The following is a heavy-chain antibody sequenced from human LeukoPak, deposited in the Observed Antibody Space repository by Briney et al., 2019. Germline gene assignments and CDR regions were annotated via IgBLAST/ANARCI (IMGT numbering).Heavy chain of an antibody. CDR2: MNPNSGNT. CDR3: ARGGYDGRAIHYYYYYGMDV. V-gene: IGHV1-8*01. D-gene: IGHD3-3*01. Sequence: ASVKVSCKASGYTFTSYDINWVRQATGQGLEWMGWMNPNSGNTGYAQKFQGRVTMTRNTSISTAYMELSSLRSEDTAVYYCARGGYDGRAIHYYYYYGMDVWGQGTTVTVSS. CDR1: GYTFTSYD. J-gene: IGHJ6*02.